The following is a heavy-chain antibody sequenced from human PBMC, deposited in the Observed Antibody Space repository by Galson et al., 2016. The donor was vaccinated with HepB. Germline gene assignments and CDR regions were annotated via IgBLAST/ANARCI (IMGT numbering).Heavy chain of an antibody. V-gene: IGHV4-39*07. J-gene: IGHJ3*01. Sequence: ATLSLSCSVSGGSISSSSSSFFWSWIRQPPGQGLEWIGSVSHTGSTYYNPSLRGRVTFSVDTSKNQFSLKLTSMTAADTAVYFCARRARAAGGLSPAFDFGGQGTLVTVSS. CDR3: ARRARAAGGLSPAFDF. CDR2: VSHTGST. D-gene: IGHD6-13*01. CDR1: GGSISSSSSSFF.